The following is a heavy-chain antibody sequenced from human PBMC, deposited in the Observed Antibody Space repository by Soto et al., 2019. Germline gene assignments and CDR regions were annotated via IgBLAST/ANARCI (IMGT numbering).Heavy chain of an antibody. CDR2: IIPIFGTA. V-gene: IGHV1-69*13. D-gene: IGHD6-19*01. Sequence: SVQVSFKAFRGPFSSYAISLVRQAPGQGLEWMGGIIPIFGTANYAQKFQGRVTITADESTSTAYMELSSLRSEDTAVYYCARVALAVAGTNYYYYGMDVWGQGTTVTVSS. J-gene: IGHJ6*01. CDR3: ARVALAVAGTNYYYYGMDV. CDR1: RGPFSSYA.